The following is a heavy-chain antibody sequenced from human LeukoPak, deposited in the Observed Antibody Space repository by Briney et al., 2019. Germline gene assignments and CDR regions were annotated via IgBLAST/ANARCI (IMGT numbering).Heavy chain of an antibody. J-gene: IGHJ3*02. CDR1: GYTFTSYG. V-gene: IGHV1-46*01. CDR2: INPGGDNT. D-gene: IGHD5-24*01. CDR3: ARIRDGYNDAYDI. Sequence: ASVKVSCKASGYTFTSYGISWVRQAPGQGLEWMGLINPGGDNTNCAQNFQGRVTMTRDTSASTVYMELSSLRSEDTAIYYCARIRDGYNDAYDIWGQGTVVTVPS.